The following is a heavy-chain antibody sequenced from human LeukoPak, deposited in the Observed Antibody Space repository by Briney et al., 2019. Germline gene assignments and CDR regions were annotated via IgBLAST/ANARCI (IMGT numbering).Heavy chain of an antibody. D-gene: IGHD3-10*01. Sequence: PGGSLRLSCAASEFTFNNYAMSWVRQAPGKGLEWVSAITGSGGDTYHADSVKGRFTISRDNSKNTLYLQMNSPRAEDMAVYYCAKGSRDSRPYYFDFWGQGTLVTVSS. CDR2: ITGSGGDT. CDR1: EFTFNNYA. J-gene: IGHJ4*02. V-gene: IGHV3-23*01. CDR3: AKGSRDSRPYYFDF.